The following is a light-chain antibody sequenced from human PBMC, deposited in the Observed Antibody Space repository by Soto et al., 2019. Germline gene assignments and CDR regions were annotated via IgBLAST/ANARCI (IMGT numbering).Light chain of an antibody. J-gene: IGLJ2*01. Sequence: FMLTQPHSVSESPGKTITISCTGSSGSIASNYVQWYQQRPGSAPTTVIYEDNQRPSGVPDRFSGSIDSSSNSASLTISGLQTEDEADYYCQSYDNSNRGVFGGGTKLTVL. CDR1: SGSIASNY. V-gene: IGLV6-57*02. CDR3: QSYDNSNRGV. CDR2: EDN.